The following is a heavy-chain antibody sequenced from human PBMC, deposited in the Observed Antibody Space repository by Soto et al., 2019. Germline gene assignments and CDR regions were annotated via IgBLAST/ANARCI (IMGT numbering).Heavy chain of an antibody. CDR1: GGSIRGSYYY. D-gene: IGHD1-20*01. CDR3: ATSQKGYNWNYFDH. Sequence: SAPLSITCAVSGGSIRGSYYYWVWLRQSPGRGPECIGSVFYTWFTSYNPSLESRVSVSVDTSKNQSSLKVSGVSAADTAVYYCATSQKGYNWNYFDHWGQGALVTVSS. CDR2: VFYTWFT. J-gene: IGHJ4*02. V-gene: IGHV4-39*01.